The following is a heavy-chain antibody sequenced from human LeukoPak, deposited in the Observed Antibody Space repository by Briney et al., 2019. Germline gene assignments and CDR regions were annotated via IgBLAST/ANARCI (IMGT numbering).Heavy chain of an antibody. V-gene: IGHV3-30-3*01. D-gene: IGHD3-22*01. CDR3: ARDRYSSGYYLDY. Sequence: GRSLRLSCAASGFTLSSYAMHWVRQAPGKGLEWVAVISYDGSNKYYADSVKGRFTISRDNSKNTLYLQMNSLRAEDTAVYYCARDRYSSGYYLDYWGQGTLVTVSS. CDR2: ISYDGSNK. J-gene: IGHJ4*02. CDR1: GFTLSSYA.